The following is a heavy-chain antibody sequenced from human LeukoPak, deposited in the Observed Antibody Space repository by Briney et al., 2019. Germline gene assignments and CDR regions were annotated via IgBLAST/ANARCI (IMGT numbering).Heavy chain of an antibody. CDR3: ARDYLDSSGAHYDY. D-gene: IGHD3-22*01. CDR1: GFTFSSYS. V-gene: IGHV3-48*04. J-gene: IGHJ4*02. Sequence: QPGGSLRLSCAASGFTFSSYSMNWVRQAPGKGLEWVSYISSSSSTIYYADSAKGRFTISRDNAKNSLYLQMNSLRVEDTAIYYCARDYLDSSGAHYDYWGQGTLVTVSS. CDR2: ISSSSSTI.